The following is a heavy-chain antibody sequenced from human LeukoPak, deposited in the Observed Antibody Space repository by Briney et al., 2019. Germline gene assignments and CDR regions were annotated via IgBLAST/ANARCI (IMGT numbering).Heavy chain of an antibody. CDR1: GFTFSSYA. CDR3: AKETGTTRGYFDY. J-gene: IGHJ4*02. D-gene: IGHD1-7*01. V-gene: IGHV3-23*01. Sequence: GGSLRLSCAASGFTFSSYAMSWVRQAPGKGLEWVSDISGSGSSTNYADSVKGRFTISRDNSKNTLYLQMNSLRAEDTAIYYCAKETGTTRGYFDYWGQGTLVTVSS. CDR2: ISGSGSST.